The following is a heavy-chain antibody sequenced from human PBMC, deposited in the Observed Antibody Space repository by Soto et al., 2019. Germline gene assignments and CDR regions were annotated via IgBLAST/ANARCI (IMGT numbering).Heavy chain of an antibody. CDR1: GGTFSSYA. CDR3: ARDANGSYLGWFSP. CDR2: IIPIFGTA. J-gene: IGHJ5*02. V-gene: IGHV1-69*13. Sequence: SSVKVSCKASGGTFSSYAISWVRQAPGQGLEWMGGIIPIFGTANYAQKFQGTVTITADESKSTAYMELSSLRSEDTAVYYCARDANGSYLGWFSPWGQGTLVTVSS. D-gene: IGHD1-26*01.